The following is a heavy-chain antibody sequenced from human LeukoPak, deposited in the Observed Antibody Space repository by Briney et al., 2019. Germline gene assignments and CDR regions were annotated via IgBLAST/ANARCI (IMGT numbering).Heavy chain of an antibody. Sequence: ASVKVSCKASGYTFTSYDINWVRQATGQGPEWLGWMNPNSGNTGYAQKFQGRVTMTGNTSITTAYMELSSLRSEDTAVYYCARGPRGDYLRGSYRYPFENWGQGTLVTVSS. D-gene: IGHD3-16*02. V-gene: IGHV1-8*01. J-gene: IGHJ4*02. CDR3: ARGPRGDYLRGSYRYPFEN. CDR1: GYTFTSYD. CDR2: MNPNSGNT.